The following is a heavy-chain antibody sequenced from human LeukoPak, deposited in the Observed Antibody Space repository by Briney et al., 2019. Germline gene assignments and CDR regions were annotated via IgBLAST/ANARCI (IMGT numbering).Heavy chain of an antibody. J-gene: IGHJ5*02. D-gene: IGHD3-10*01. V-gene: IGHV3-7*01. CDR3: ARVTNPLLWFGELDKFDP. CDR2: IKQDGSEK. CDR1: GFTFSSYW. Sequence: GGSLRLSCAAFGFTFSSYWMSWVRKAPGKGLEWVANIKQDGSEKYYVDSVKGRFTISRDNAKNSLYLQMNSLRAEDTAVYYCARVTNPLLWFGELDKFDPWGQGTLVTVSS.